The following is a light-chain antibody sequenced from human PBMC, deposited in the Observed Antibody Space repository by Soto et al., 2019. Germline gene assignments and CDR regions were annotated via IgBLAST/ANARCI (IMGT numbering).Light chain of an antibody. Sequence: EIVMTQSPATLSVSPGERATLSCRASQTISSNVAWYQQKPGQAPRLVIYGASTRATGIPARFSGSGSGTEFTLTISSLQSEDFAVYYCQQYNNWPYTFGQGTKLEIK. J-gene: IGKJ2*01. V-gene: IGKV3-15*01. CDR2: GAS. CDR1: QTISSN. CDR3: QQYNNWPYT.